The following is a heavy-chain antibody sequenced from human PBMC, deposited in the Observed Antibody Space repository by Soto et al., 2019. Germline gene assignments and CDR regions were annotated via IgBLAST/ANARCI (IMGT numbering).Heavy chain of an antibody. CDR3: ASTFYGDTLDY. Sequence: QVQLVQSGAEVKKPGASVKVSCKASGYTFTSYDINWVRQATGQGLEWMGWMNPNSGNTGYAQKFQGRVTMTRNTSTCPASLELISLRSQGTAVYYCASTFYGDTLDYWGQGTLVTVSS. D-gene: IGHD4-17*01. CDR1: GYTFTSYD. CDR2: MNPNSGNT. J-gene: IGHJ4*02. V-gene: IGHV1-8*01.